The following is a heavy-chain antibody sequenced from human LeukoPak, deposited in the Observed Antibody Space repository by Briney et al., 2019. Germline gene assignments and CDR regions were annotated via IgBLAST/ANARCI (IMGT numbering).Heavy chain of an antibody. CDR3: ARAGYYGSGSYYTFDY. V-gene: IGHV3-30-3*01. J-gene: IGHJ4*02. D-gene: IGHD3-10*01. CDR1: GFTFRTYT. Sequence: GGSLRLSCAASGFTFRTYTMHWVRQAPGKGLEWVAVISHDETHKYYSDSVKGRFTISRDNAKNSLYLQMNSLRAEDTAVYYCARAGYYGSGSYYTFDYWGQGTLVTVSS. CDR2: ISHDETHK.